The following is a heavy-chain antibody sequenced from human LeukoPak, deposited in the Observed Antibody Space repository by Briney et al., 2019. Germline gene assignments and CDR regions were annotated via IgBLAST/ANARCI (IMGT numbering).Heavy chain of an antibody. Sequence: GGSLRLSCAASGFTFSSYGMHWVRQAPGKGLEWVAFIRYDGSNKYYADSVKGRFTISRDNSKNTLYLQMNSLRSEDTAVYYCARAGSVAYDILTGYSVPYYYYYMDVWGKGTTVTISS. D-gene: IGHD3-9*01. CDR3: ARAGSVAYDILTGYSVPYYYYYMDV. CDR2: IRYDGSNK. CDR1: GFTFSSYG. J-gene: IGHJ6*03. V-gene: IGHV3-30*02.